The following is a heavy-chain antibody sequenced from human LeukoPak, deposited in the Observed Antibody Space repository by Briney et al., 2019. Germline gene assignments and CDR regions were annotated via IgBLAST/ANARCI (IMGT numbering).Heavy chain of an antibody. J-gene: IGHJ6*03. D-gene: IGHD2-2*01. CDR1: GFTFSSYG. CDR3: AKAFVDIVVVPAAPYYYYYMDV. V-gene: IGHV3-23*01. CDR2: ISGSGGST. Sequence: GESLKISCAASGFTFSSYGMSWVRQAPGKGLEWVSAISGSGGSTYYADSVKGRFTISRDNSKNTLYLQMNSLRAEDTAVYYCAKAFVDIVVVPAAPYYYYYMDVWGKGTTVTISS.